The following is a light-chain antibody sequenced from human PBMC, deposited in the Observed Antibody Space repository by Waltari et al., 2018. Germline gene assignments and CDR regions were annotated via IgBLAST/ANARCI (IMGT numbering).Light chain of an antibody. V-gene: IGLV8-61*01. Sequence: QTVVTQEPSLSVSPGGTVTLTCGLSSGSVSTTYYPSWYQQAPGQAPRTLIFDPNTRASGGPDRFSGSMVDNKAALTITGAQADDESDYYCVLSMGSGIWVFGGGTKLTVL. J-gene: IGLJ3*02. CDR2: DPN. CDR1: SGSVSTTYY. CDR3: VLSMGSGIWV.